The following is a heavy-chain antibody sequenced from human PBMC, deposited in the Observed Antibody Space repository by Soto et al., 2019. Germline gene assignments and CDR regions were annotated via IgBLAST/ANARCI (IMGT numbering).Heavy chain of an antibody. CDR3: ASLTYDFWSGYYTN. CDR2: IYSGGST. J-gene: IGHJ4*02. V-gene: IGHV3-66*01. Sequence: GGSLRLSCAASGFTVSSNYMSWVRQAPGKGLEWVSVIYSGGSTYYADSVKGRFTISRDNSKNTLYLQMNSLRAEDTAVYYCASLTYDFWSGYYTNWGQGTLVTVSS. D-gene: IGHD3-3*01. CDR1: GFTVSSNY.